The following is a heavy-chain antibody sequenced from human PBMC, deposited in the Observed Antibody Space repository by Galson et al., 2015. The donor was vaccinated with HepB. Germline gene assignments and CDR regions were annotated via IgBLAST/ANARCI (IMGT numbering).Heavy chain of an antibody. V-gene: IGHV3-53*01. D-gene: IGHD2-8*02. Sequence: SLRLSCAASGFTVSSNYISWVRQAPGKGLEWVSVIYSGGDTYYADSVKGRFTISRDNSNNTLHLQMNSLRAEDTAVYYCVREYCTGRQCYAHRWMDVWGQGTTVTVSS. CDR2: IYSGGDT. CDR3: VREYCTGRQCYAHRWMDV. CDR1: GFTVSSNY. J-gene: IGHJ6*02.